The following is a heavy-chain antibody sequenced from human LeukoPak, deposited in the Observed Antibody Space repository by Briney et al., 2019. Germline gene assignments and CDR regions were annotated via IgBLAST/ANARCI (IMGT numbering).Heavy chain of an antibody. D-gene: IGHD7-27*01. J-gene: IGHJ6*03. CDR1: GFTFSSYW. CDR3: ARLGQVNKDHYMDV. V-gene: IGHV3-7*01. CDR2: INQDGSSI. Sequence: GGSLRLSCAVYGFTFSSYWMGWVRQAPGKGLAWVANINQDGSSIYYEDSVKGRFTISRDNAEKSVFHQMNTLGAEDTAVYFCARLGQVNKDHYMDVGGKGTTVTIAS.